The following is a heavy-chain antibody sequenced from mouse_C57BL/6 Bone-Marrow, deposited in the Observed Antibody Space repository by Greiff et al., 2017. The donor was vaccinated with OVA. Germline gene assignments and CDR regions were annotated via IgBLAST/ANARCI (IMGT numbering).Heavy chain of an antibody. CDR2: IYPRSGNT. CDR3: ANYYYGSSLAY. D-gene: IGHD1-1*01. CDR1: GYTFTSYG. V-gene: IGHV1-81*01. Sequence: VQRVESGAELARPGASVKLSCKASGYTFTSYGISWVKQRTGQGLEWIGEIYPRSGNTYYNEKFKGKATLTADKSSSTAYMELRSLTSEDSAVYFCANYYYGSSLAYWGQGTLVTVSA. J-gene: IGHJ3*01.